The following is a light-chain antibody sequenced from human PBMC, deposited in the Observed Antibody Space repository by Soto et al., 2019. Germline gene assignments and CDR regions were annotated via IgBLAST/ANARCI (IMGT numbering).Light chain of an antibody. V-gene: IGKV3-20*01. J-gene: IGKJ4*01. Sequence: EIVMTQSPTNLSVSPGERVTLSCRASQSVSSRVAWYQQKPGQAPRLLISGASTRATGTPARFSGSGSGTDFTLTISRLEPEDFAVYYCQQYGSSRRTFGGGTKVDIK. CDR1: QSVSSR. CDR2: GAS. CDR3: QQYGSSRRT.